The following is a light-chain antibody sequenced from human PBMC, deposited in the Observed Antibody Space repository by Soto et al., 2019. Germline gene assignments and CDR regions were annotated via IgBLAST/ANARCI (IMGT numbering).Light chain of an antibody. Sequence: QSVLTQPPSVSGAPGQRVTISCTGSSSNIGAGYDVHWYQQLPGTAPKLLIYGNSNRPSGVPDRFSGSKSGTSASLAITGLQVEDEADYYCQCYDSSLRNVIFGGGTKVTVL. CDR3: QCYDSSLRNVI. CDR2: GNS. J-gene: IGLJ2*01. V-gene: IGLV1-40*01. CDR1: SSNIGAGYD.